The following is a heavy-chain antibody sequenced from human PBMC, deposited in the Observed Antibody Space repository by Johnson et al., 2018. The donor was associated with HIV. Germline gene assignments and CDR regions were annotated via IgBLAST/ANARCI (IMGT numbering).Heavy chain of an antibody. CDR1: GFTFSSYW. CDR2: INQDGSEK. Sequence: VQLVESGGGVVQPGGSLRLSCAASGFTFSSYWMSWVRQAPGKGLEWVANINQDGSEKYYVDSVKGRFTISRDNSKNTLYLQMNSLRAEDTAVYYCAKERMGLAYCGGDCWEDAFDIWGQGTMVTVSS. CDR3: AKERMGLAYCGGDCWEDAFDI. D-gene: IGHD2-21*01. J-gene: IGHJ3*02. V-gene: IGHV3-7*01.